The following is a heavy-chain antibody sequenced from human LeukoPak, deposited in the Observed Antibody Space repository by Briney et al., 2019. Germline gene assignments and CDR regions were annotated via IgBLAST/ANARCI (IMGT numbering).Heavy chain of an antibody. Sequence: PSETLSLTCAVYGGSFSGYYWSWIRQPPGKGLEWIGEINHSVSTNYNPSLKSRVTISVDTSKNQFSLKLSSVTAADTAVYYCARALRYSSSSRLDYWGQGTLVTVSS. CDR1: GGSFSGYY. V-gene: IGHV4-34*01. CDR3: ARALRYSSSSRLDY. D-gene: IGHD6-13*01. CDR2: INHSVST. J-gene: IGHJ4*02.